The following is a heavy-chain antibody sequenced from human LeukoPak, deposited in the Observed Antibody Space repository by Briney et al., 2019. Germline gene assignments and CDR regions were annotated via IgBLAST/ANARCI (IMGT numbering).Heavy chain of an antibody. CDR2: IIPIFGTA. CDR3: ARLSYGSGSYYYYYMDV. V-gene: IGHV1-69*06. D-gene: IGHD3-10*01. Sequence: SVKVSCKASGGTFSSYAISWVRQAPGQGLEWMGGIIPIFGTANYAQKFQGRVTITADKSTSTAYMELSSLRSEDTAVHYCARLSYGSGSYYYYYMDVWGKGTTVTVSS. CDR1: GGTFSSYA. J-gene: IGHJ6*03.